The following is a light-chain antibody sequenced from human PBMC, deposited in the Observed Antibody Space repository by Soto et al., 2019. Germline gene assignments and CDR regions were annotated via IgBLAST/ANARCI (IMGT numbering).Light chain of an antibody. J-gene: IGKJ4*01. V-gene: IGKV3-15*01. Sequence: EIVMTQSPATVSVSPGERATLSCRASERASSNLAWYQQKPGQAPRLLIYGASTRATGIPARFSGSGSGTEFTLTISGLQAEDFAVYYCQQFQKWPLTFGGGTNVEIK. CDR1: ERASSN. CDR2: GAS. CDR3: QQFQKWPLT.